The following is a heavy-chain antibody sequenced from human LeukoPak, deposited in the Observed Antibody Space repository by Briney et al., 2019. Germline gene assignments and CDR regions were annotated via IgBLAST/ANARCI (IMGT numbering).Heavy chain of an antibody. V-gene: IGHV4-39*01. D-gene: IGHD2-15*01. CDR3: ARHHCSGGSCYYYGMDV. Sequence: SETLSLTCAVSGGSLSSSSYYWGWLRQPPGTGLEWLGSIYYSGSAYYNPSLKSRVTISVDTSKNQFSLKLSSVTAADTAVYYCARHHCSGGSCYYYGMDVWGQGTTVTVSS. J-gene: IGHJ6*02. CDR1: GGSLSSSSYY. CDR2: IYYSGSA.